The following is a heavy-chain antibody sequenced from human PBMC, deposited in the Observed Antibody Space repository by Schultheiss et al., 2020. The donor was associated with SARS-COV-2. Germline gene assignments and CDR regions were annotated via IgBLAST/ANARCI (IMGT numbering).Heavy chain of an antibody. D-gene: IGHD5-24*01. CDR1: GFTFSSYW. CDR3: AKGPQGWLQFNWFDP. J-gene: IGHJ5*02. Sequence: GGSLRLSCAASGFTFSSYWMHWVRQAPGKGLVWVSRINSDGSSTSYADSVKGRFTISRDNSKNTLYLQMNSLRAEDTAVYYCAKGPQGWLQFNWFDPWGQGTLVTVSS. CDR2: INSDGSST. V-gene: IGHV3-74*01.